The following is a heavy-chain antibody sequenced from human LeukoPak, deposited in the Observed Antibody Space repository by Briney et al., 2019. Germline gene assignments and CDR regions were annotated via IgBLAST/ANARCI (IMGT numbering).Heavy chain of an antibody. CDR1: GFTFSNYW. CDR2: INGDGSST. CDR3: ARTSEGGYFDY. J-gene: IGHJ4*02. Sequence: GGSLRLSCAVSGFTFSNYWMHWVRQAPGKGLVWVSRINGDGSSTTYADSLKGRFTISRDNAKNTLYLQMSSLRAEDTAVYYCARTSEGGYFDYWGQGAVVTVSS. V-gene: IGHV3-74*01.